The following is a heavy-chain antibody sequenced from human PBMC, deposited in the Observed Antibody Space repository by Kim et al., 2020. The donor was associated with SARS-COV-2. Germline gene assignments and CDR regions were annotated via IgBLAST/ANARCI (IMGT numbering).Heavy chain of an antibody. CDR1: GFTFSSYA. J-gene: IGHJ6*02. Sequence: GGSLRLSCAASGFTFSSYAMSWVRQAPGKGLEWVSAISGSGGSTYYADSVKGRFTISRDNSKNTLYLQMNSLRAEDTAVYYCASPSGIAARPSYYYGMDVWGQGTTVTVSS. V-gene: IGHV3-23*01. CDR3: ASPSGIAARPSYYYGMDV. CDR2: ISGSGGST. D-gene: IGHD6-6*01.